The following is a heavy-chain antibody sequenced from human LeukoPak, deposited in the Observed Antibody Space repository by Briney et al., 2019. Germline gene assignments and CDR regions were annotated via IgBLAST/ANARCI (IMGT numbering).Heavy chain of an antibody. D-gene: IGHD3-22*01. J-gene: IGHJ4*02. V-gene: IGHV1-2*02. Sequence: VASVKVSCKASGYTFTGYYMHWVRQAPGQGLEWMGWINPNSGGTNYAQKFQGRVTMTRDTSISTAYMELSRLRSDDTAVYYCARSDSSGYYNGFDYWGQGTLVTVSS. CDR2: INPNSGGT. CDR1: GYTFTGYY. CDR3: ARSDSSGYYNGFDY.